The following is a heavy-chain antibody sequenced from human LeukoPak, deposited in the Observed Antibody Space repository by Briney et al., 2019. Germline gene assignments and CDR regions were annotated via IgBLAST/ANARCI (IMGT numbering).Heavy chain of an antibody. CDR1: GFTFTSYA. J-gene: IGHJ4*02. D-gene: IGHD2-15*01. CDR2: ISGSGGGT. Sequence: GGSLRLSCAASGFTFTSYAMSWVRQAPGKGLEWVSTISGSGGGTYYGDSVKGRFTISRDNSKNTLYLQMNSLRAEDTAVYYFAKDSIGYCSGDSCYGRYYFDYWGQGTLVTVSS. CDR3: AKDSIGYCSGDSCYGRYYFDY. V-gene: IGHV3-23*01.